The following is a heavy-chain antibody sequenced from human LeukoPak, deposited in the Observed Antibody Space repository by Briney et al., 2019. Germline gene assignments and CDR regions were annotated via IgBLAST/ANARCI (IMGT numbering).Heavy chain of an antibody. Sequence: ASVKVSCKPSGYTFTGYYMHWVRQAPGQGLEWMGWINPNSGGTNYAQKFQGRVTMTRDTSISTAYMELSRLASDDTAVYYCARDQAALAARPFDCWGQGTLVTVSS. CDR2: INPNSGGT. D-gene: IGHD6-6*01. CDR1: GYTFTGYY. V-gene: IGHV1-2*02. J-gene: IGHJ4*02. CDR3: ARDQAALAARPFDC.